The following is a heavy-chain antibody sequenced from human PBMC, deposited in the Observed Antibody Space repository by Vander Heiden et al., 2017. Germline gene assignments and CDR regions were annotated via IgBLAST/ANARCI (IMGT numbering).Heavy chain of an antibody. CDR2: ISYDESNE. V-gene: IGHV3-30*18. CDR1: GFTFSSFG. J-gene: IGHJ4*02. CDR3: AKGRYCSNGVCYPEFDY. D-gene: IGHD2-8*01. Sequence: QVQLVESGGGVVQPGRSLRRSCAASGFTFSSFGMHWARQAPGKGLEWVAFISYDESNEYYGDSVRGRFTVSRDNSKNTLYLQMNSLRAEDTALYYCAKGRYCSNGVCYPEFDYWGRGTLVSVSS.